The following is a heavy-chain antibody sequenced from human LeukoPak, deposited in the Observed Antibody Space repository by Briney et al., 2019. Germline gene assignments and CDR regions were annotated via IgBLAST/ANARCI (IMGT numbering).Heavy chain of an antibody. J-gene: IGHJ4*02. CDR3: ARRGYSGSTHFDS. CDR1: GYSFTSYW. CDR2: IYPGDSDT. V-gene: IGHV5-51*01. Sequence: GESLQISCKASGYSFTSYWIAWVRQMPGKGLEWMGLIYPGDSDTRYNPPFQGQVTISADKSISTAYLQWNILKASDTALYYCARRGYSGSTHFDSWGQGTLVTVSS. D-gene: IGHD1-26*01.